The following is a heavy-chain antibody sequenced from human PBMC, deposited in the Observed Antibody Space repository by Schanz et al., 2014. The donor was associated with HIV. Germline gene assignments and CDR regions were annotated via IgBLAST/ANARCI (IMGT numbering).Heavy chain of an antibody. V-gene: IGHV3-21*05. CDR3: ARSPSFGMDV. CDR2: ISSASTFT. Sequence: VQLVESGGGVVQPGRSLRLSCAASGFTFSTYAMNWVRQAPGKGLEWISKISSASTFTFYADSVRGRFTVSRDNAKNSLYLQMNSLRDEDTAVYYCARSPSFGMDVWGQGTTVTVSS. J-gene: IGHJ6*02. CDR1: GFTFSTYA.